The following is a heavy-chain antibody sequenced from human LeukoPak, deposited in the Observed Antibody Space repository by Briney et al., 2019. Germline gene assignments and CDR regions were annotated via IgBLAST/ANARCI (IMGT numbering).Heavy chain of an antibody. Sequence: SGPTLVNPTQTLTLTCTFSGFSLSTRGVGVGWIRQPPGKALEWLALIYWDDDKRYSPSLKSRLTITKDTSKNQVVLTMTNMDPVDTATYYCAHRSYGWVAGPLFDYWGQGTLVTVSS. CDR2: IYWDDDK. CDR3: AHRSYGWVAGPLFDY. V-gene: IGHV2-5*02. J-gene: IGHJ4*02. D-gene: IGHD6-19*01. CDR1: GFSLSTRGVG.